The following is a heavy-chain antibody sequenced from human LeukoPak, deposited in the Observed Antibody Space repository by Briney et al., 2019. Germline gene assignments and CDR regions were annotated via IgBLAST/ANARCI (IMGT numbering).Heavy chain of an antibody. J-gene: IGHJ4*02. V-gene: IGHV3-30*18. CDR2: ISYDGSNK. CDR1: GFTFSSYG. CDR3: AKSIGIVGLLDY. Sequence: GGSLRLSCAASGFTFSSYGMHWVRQAPGKGLEWVAVISYDGSNKYYADSVKGRFTISRDNPKNTLYLQMNSLRAEDTAVYYCAKSIGIVGLLDYWGQGTLVTVSS. D-gene: IGHD3/OR15-3a*01.